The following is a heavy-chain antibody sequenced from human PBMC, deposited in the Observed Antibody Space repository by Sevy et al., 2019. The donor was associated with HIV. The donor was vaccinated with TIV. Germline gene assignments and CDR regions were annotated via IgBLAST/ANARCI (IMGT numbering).Heavy chain of an antibody. D-gene: IGHD3-3*01. Sequence: GGSLRLSCAASGFTFSNAWMSWVRQAPGKGLEWVCRIKSKTDGGTTDYAAPVKGRFTISRDESKNTLYLQMNSLQTAETAIYYCTTDSKIRGTSALLDYWGQGTLVTVSS. CDR3: TTDSKIRGTSALLDY. J-gene: IGHJ4*02. V-gene: IGHV3-15*01. CDR1: GFTFSNAW. CDR2: IKSKTDGGTT.